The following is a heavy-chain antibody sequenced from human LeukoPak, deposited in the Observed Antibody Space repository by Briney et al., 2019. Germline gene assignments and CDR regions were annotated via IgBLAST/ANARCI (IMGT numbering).Heavy chain of an antibody. V-gene: IGHV3-30-3*01. D-gene: IGHD5-24*01. J-gene: IGHJ4*02. CDR1: GFTFSSYA. Sequence: GGSLRLSCAASGFTFSSYAMHWVRQAPGKGLEWVAVISYDGSNKYYADSVKGRFTISRDNSKNTLYLQMNSLRAEDTAVYYCANGDNVRYWGQGTLVTVSS. CDR2: ISYDGSNK. CDR3: ANGDNVRY.